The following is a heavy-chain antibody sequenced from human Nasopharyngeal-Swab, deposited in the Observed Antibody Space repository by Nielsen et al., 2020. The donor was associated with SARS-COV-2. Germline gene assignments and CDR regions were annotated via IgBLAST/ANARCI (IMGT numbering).Heavy chain of an antibody. J-gene: IGHJ4*02. CDR2: IYYSGST. CDR1: GFTFSMYS. V-gene: IGHV4-39*01. D-gene: IGHD6-19*01. Sequence: ESLKISCAASGFTFSMYSMNWVRQAPGKGLEWIGSIYYSGSTYYNPSLKSRVTISVDTSKNQFSLKLSSVTAADTAVYYCARLGQWPSLIDYWGQGTLVTVSS. CDR3: ARLGQWPSLIDY.